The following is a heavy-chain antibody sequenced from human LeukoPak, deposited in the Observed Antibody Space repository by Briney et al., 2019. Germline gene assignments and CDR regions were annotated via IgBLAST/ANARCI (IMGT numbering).Heavy chain of an antibody. Sequence: QPGRSLRLSCAASGFTFSSYAMHWVRQAPGKGLEWVAVISYDGSNKYYADSVKGRFTISRDNSKNTLYLQMNSLRAEDTAVYYCAREGSSSWYTHFDYWGQGTLVTVSS. J-gene: IGHJ4*02. D-gene: IGHD6-13*01. CDR2: ISYDGSNK. V-gene: IGHV3-30-3*01. CDR3: AREGSSSWYTHFDY. CDR1: GFTFSSYA.